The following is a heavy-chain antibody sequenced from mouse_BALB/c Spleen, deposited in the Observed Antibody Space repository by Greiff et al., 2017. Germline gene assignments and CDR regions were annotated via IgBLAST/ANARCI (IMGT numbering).Heavy chain of an antibody. J-gene: IGHJ4*01. CDR1: GFTFSSYG. D-gene: IGHD6-5*01. CDR3: ARDSYDYAMDY. CDR2: INSNGGST. Sequence: EVKLMESGGGLVQPGGSLKLSCAASGFTFSSYGMSWVRQTPDKRLELVATINSNGGSTYYPDSVKGRFTISRDNAKNTLYLQMSSLKSEDTAMYYCARDSYDYAMDYWGQGTSVTVSA. V-gene: IGHV5-6-3*01.